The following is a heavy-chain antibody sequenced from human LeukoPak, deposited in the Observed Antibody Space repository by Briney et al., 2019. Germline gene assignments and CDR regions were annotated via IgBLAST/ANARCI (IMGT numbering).Heavy chain of an antibody. CDR3: ARAHYSSSWYYFDY. CDR2: IYYSGST. CDR1: GGSISSYY. D-gene: IGHD6-13*01. J-gene: IGHJ4*02. V-gene: IGHV4-59*01. Sequence: PSETLSLTCTVSGGSISSYYWSWIRQPPGKGLEWIGYIYYSGSTNYNHSLKSRVTISVDTSKNQFSLKLSSVTAADTAVYYCARAHYSSSWYYFDYWGQGTLVTVSS.